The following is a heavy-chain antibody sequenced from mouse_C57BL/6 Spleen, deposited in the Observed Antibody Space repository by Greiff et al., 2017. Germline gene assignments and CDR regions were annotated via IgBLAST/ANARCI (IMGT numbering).Heavy chain of an antibody. CDR3: ARRGLWYSFDY. CDR2: IYPGDGDT. J-gene: IGHJ2*01. Sequence: VQRVESGPELVKPGASVKISCKASGYAFSSSWMNWVKQRPGKGLEWIGRIYPGDGDTNYNGKFKGKATLTADKSSSTAYMQLSSLTSEDSAVYFCARRGLWYSFDYWGQGTTLTVSS. CDR1: GYAFSSSW. V-gene: IGHV1-82*01. D-gene: IGHD2-1*01.